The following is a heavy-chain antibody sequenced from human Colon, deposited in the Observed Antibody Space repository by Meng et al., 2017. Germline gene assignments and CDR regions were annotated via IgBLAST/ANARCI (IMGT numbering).Heavy chain of an antibody. CDR1: GGSISSGDYY. V-gene: IGHV4-30-4*01. J-gene: IGHJ4*02. D-gene: IGHD2-15*01. CDR2: IYYSGST. Sequence: QVQLQESDPGLVKPSQTLSLTCPVSGGSISSGDYYWSWSRQPPGKGLEWIGYIYYSGSTYYNPSLKSRVTISVDTSKNQFSLKLSSVTAADTAVYYCARDGSHCSGGSCYSSLDYWGQGTLVTVSS. CDR3: ARDGSHCSGGSCYSSLDY.